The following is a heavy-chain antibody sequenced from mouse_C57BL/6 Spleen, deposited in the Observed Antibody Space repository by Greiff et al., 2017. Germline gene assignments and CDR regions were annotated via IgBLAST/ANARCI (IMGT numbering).Heavy chain of an antibody. CDR3: ARSEAGQAKYFDY. V-gene: IGHV1-50*01. D-gene: IGHD3-2*02. Sequence: VQLQQPGAELVKPGASVKLSCKASGYTFTSYWMQWVKQRPGQGLEWIGEIDPSDSYTNYNQKFKGKATLTVDTSSSTAYMQLSSLTSGDSAVYYCARSEAGQAKYFDYWGQGTTLTVAS. CDR1: GYTFTSYW. J-gene: IGHJ2*01. CDR2: IDPSDSYT.